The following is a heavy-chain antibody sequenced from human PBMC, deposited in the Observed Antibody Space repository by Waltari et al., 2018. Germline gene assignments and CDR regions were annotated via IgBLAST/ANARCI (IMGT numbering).Heavy chain of an antibody. CDR3: AKADFGNPYWFFDL. Sequence: EGQLLESGGGLVQTGGSLRLSCAASGFMFSIYPMTWVRQAPGKGLSWVSTITADGRSRNYADAVKGLFTISRDNSKNILDLQMNTLIAEDTAVYFCAKADFGNPYWFFDLWGRGTLLTVSS. V-gene: IGHV3-23*01. D-gene: IGHD3-10*01. CDR1: GFMFSIYP. J-gene: IGHJ2*01. CDR2: ITADGRSR.